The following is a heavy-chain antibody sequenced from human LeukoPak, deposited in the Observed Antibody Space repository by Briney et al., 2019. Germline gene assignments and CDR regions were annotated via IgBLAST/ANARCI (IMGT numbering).Heavy chain of an antibody. D-gene: IGHD6-19*01. Sequence: SETVSLTCTVSGGSISSYYWSWIRQPPGKGLEWIGYIYYSGSTNYNPSLKSRVTISVDTSKNQFSLKLSSVTAADTAVYYCARDNRSSGLHAFDIWGQGTMVTVSS. CDR2: IYYSGST. CDR1: GGSISSYY. V-gene: IGHV4-59*01. CDR3: ARDNRSSGLHAFDI. J-gene: IGHJ3*02.